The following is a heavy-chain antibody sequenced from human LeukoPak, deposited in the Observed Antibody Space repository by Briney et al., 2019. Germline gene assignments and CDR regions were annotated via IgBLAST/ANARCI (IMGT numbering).Heavy chain of an antibody. CDR2: ISSIRSYI. CDR3: ARMATIAH. V-gene: IGHV3-21*01. Sequence: GRSLRLSCAASGFTFSSYSMNWVRQAPGKGLEWVSSISSIRSYISYGDAVKGRFTIARDKPKHSIYLQMNSLRAEDTAVYYCARMATIAHWGQGTLVTVS. D-gene: IGHD5-24*01. CDR1: GFTFSSYS. J-gene: IGHJ4*02.